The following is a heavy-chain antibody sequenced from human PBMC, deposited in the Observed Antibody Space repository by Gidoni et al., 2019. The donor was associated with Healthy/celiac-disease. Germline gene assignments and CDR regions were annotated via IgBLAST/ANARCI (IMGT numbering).Heavy chain of an antibody. CDR2: IDYSGST. V-gene: IGHV4-59*08. J-gene: IGHJ2*01. CDR3: ARQSSPRGYFDL. Sequence: QVQLQESGPGLVKPSETLSLTCTVSGGSISSYYWSWIRQPPGKGLEWIGYIDYSGSTNYHPSLKSRVTISVDTPKTQFSLMLSSATAADSSVYYCARQSSPRGYFDLWGRGTLVTVSS. CDR1: GGSISSYY.